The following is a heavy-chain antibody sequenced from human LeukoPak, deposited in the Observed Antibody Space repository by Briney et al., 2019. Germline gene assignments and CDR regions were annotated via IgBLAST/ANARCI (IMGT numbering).Heavy chain of an antibody. CDR1: GFPFSSYG. CDR2: IWSVGGAE. Sequence: PGGSLRLSCVASGFPFSSYGMHWVRQAPGKGLEWVAVIWSVGGAEYYADSVKGRFTISRDNSKNMLFLQMNSLRAEDTAVYYCTRVGYIDEGIDYWGQGTLVTVSS. J-gene: IGHJ4*02. D-gene: IGHD5-24*01. V-gene: IGHV3-33*01. CDR3: TRVGYIDEGIDY.